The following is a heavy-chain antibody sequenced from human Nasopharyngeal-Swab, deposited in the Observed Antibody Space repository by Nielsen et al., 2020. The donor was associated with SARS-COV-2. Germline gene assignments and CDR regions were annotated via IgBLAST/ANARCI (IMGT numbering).Heavy chain of an antibody. D-gene: IGHD2-21*01. Sequence: SVTVSCKASGGSISSYGISGVRQAPVQGLEWMGGIVPIFGAANCPQKFQGRVTITADKSTSTAYMELSSLRSEDTAVYYCAREAYGDDAFDIWGQGTMVTVSS. CDR2: IVPIFGAA. V-gene: IGHV1-69*06. CDR3: AREAYGDDAFDI. J-gene: IGHJ3*02. CDR1: GGSISSYG.